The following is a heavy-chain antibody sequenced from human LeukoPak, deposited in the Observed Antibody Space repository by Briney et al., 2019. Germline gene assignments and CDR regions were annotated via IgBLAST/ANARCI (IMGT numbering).Heavy chain of an antibody. CDR3: ASRTTVTDADGFDI. J-gene: IGHJ3*02. Sequence: GGSLRLSCTASEFTVNSNYMIWVRQAPGKGLEWVSLIYSGGSTYNADSVKDRFTISRDNSKNTVYLQMSSLRAEDTAVHYCASRTTVTDADGFDIWGQGTMVTVSS. V-gene: IGHV3-66*01. CDR2: IYSGGST. CDR1: EFTVNSNY. D-gene: IGHD4-17*01.